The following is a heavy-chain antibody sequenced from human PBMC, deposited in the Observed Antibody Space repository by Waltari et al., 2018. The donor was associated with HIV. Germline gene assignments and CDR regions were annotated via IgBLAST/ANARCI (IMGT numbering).Heavy chain of an antibody. CDR2: IAVSSAYT. V-gene: IGHV3-11*05. CDR1: GCTCSDYY. D-gene: IGHD4-17*01. J-gene: IGHJ3*02. Sequence: QVHLVESGGDLVKPGGSLRLSCVASGCTCSDYYMTWIRQAPGKRLEGVAYIAVSSAYTNYGDSVKGRFTMSRDDAKKSLFLQMNSLRPEDTAVYYCARVARGLRQGTFDIWGQGTMVTVSS. CDR3: ARVARGLRQGTFDI.